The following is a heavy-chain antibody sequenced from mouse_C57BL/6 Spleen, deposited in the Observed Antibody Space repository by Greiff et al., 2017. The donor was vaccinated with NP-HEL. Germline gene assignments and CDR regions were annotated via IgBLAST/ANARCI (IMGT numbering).Heavy chain of an antibody. Sequence: QVQLQQSGPELVKPGASVKLSCKASGYTFTSYDINWVKQRPGQGLEWIGWIYPRDGSTKYNEKFKGKATLTVDTSSSTAYKELHSLTSEDSAVYFCARSGFYGNYLYYYAMDDWGQGTSVTVSS. CDR3: ARSGFYGNYLYYYAMDD. CDR2: IYPRDGST. D-gene: IGHD2-1*01. V-gene: IGHV1-85*01. J-gene: IGHJ4*01. CDR1: GYTFTSYD.